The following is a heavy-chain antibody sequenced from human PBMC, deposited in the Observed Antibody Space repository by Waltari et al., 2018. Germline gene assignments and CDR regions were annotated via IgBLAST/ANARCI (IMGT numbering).Heavy chain of an antibody. J-gene: IGHJ4*02. Sequence: EVQLVESGGDLVQPGGSLRLSCAASGFRFSSFWMHWVRQAPGKGPVWGSGIRTDGSGTGYADAGEGRFTISRDNTKNTLYLQMNSLRVEDTAVYYCARGGHVDWLPPDYWGQGTLVTVSS. V-gene: IGHV3-74*01. CDR3: ARGGHVDWLPPDY. CDR2: IRTDGSGT. D-gene: IGHD3-9*01. CDR1: GFRFSSFW.